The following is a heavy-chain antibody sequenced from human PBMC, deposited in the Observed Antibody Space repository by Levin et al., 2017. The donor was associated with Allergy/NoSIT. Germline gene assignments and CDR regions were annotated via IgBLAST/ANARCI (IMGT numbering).Heavy chain of an antibody. J-gene: IGHJ5*02. CDR3: ARELEGGWELQSSWFDP. Sequence: GESLKISCKASGYTFTGYYMHWVRQAPGQGLEWMGWINPNSGGTNYAQKFQGRVTMTRDTSISTAYMELSRLRSDDTAVYYCARELEGGWELQSSWFDPWGQGTLVTVSS. CDR1: GYTFTGYY. D-gene: IGHD1-26*01. V-gene: IGHV1-2*02. CDR2: INPNSGGT.